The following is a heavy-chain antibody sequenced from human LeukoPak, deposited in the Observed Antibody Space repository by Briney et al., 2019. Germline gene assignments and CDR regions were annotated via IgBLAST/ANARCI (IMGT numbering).Heavy chain of an antibody. V-gene: IGHV4-59*01. CDR1: GGSISSYY. CDR2: IYYSGRT. Sequence: SETLSLTCTVSGGSISSYYWSWIRQPPGKGLEWIGYIYYSGRTNYNPSIKSRVTISVDTSKNQFSLKLSSVTAADTAVYYCARFRRAVEPRASYAFDIWGQGTMVTVSS. CDR3: ARFRRAVEPRASYAFDI. J-gene: IGHJ3*02.